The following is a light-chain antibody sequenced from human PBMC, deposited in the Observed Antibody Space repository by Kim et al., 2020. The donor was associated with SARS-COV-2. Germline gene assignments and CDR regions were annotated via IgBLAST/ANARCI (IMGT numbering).Light chain of an antibody. V-gene: IGLV2-11*01. CDR1: ISDVGGYNF. CDR2: DVS. J-gene: IGLJ1*01. CDR3: CSYAGSYTYV. Sequence: GPSETISCTGTISDVGGYNFVSWYQQHPGKAPKLMIYDVSKRPSGVPDHFSGSKSGNTASLTISGLQAEDEADYYCCSYAGSYTYVFGTGTKVTVL.